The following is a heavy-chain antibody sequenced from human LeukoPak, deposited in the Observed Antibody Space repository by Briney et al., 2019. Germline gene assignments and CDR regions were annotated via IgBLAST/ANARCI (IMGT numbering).Heavy chain of an antibody. CDR3: ARSFGGVIALNYYGMDV. CDR2: IWYDGSNK. V-gene: IGHV3-33*01. Sequence: GRSLRLSCAASGFTFSSYGMHWVRQAPGKGLEWVAVIWYDGSNKYYADSVKGRFTISRDNSKNTLYPQMNSLRAEDTAVYYCARSFGGVIALNYYGMDVWGQGTTVTVSS. J-gene: IGHJ6*02. D-gene: IGHD3-16*02. CDR1: GFTFSSYG.